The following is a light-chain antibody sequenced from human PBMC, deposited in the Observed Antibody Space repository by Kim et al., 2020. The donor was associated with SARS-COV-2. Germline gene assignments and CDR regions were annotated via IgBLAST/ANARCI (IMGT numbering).Light chain of an antibody. CDR1: SSDVGRYKY. Sequence: GQSITISCTGTSSDVGRYKYVSWYQQHPGKAPKLMIYDVSERPSGVSNRFSGSKSGNTASLTISGLQAEDEASYYCSSYASSRSYVFGTGTKVTVL. V-gene: IGLV2-14*04. CDR2: DVS. CDR3: SSYASSRSYV. J-gene: IGLJ1*01.